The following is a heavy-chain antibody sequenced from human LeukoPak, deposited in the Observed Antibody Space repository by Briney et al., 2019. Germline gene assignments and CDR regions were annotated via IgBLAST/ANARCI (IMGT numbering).Heavy chain of an antibody. CDR3: ARGGPRDGYDY. J-gene: IGHJ4*02. D-gene: IGHD5-18*01. CDR1: GFTFSSYS. Sequence: PGGSLRLSCAASGFTFSSYSMNWVRQAPGKGPEWVSSISSLSSYIYYADSLKGRFTISRDNAKNSLYLQMNSLRAEDTAVYYCARGGPRDGYDYWGQGTLVTVSS. CDR2: ISSLSSYI. V-gene: IGHV3-21*01.